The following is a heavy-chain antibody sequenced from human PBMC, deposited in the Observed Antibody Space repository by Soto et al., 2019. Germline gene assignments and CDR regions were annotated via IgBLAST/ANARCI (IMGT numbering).Heavy chain of an antibody. J-gene: IGHJ6*02. CDR1: GGSISSGDYY. Sequence: QVQLQESGPGLVKPSQTLSLTCTVSGGSISSGDYYWSWIRQPPGKGLEWIGYIYYSGSTYYNPSLRGRVTISVDTSKNQFSLKLSSVTAADTAVYYCARVDYDFWSGYPGGGYYYYGMDVWGQGTTVTVSS. CDR2: IYYSGST. D-gene: IGHD3-3*01. CDR3: ARVDYDFWSGYPGGGYYYYGMDV. V-gene: IGHV4-30-4*01.